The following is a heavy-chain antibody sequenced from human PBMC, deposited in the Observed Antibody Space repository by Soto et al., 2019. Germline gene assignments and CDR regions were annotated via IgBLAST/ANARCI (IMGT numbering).Heavy chain of an antibody. CDR1: GGSISTPGYY. Sequence: SETLSLTCTVPGGSISTPGYYWSWIRQHPGKGLEWIGYTHSSGSANNNPSLKSRIIISVDTSANQFSLKVRSVTAEDTAVYYCAKDREGGTIAASRSDPWGQGTLVTVSS. V-gene: IGHV4-31*03. J-gene: IGHJ5*02. D-gene: IGHD6-13*01. CDR2: THSSGSA. CDR3: AKDREGGTIAASRSDP.